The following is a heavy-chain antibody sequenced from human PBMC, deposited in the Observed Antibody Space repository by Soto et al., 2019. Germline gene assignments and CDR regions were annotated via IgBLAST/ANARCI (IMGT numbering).Heavy chain of an antibody. CDR2: ISDTGTRT. V-gene: IGHV3-23*01. D-gene: IGHD4-4*01. J-gene: IGHJ5*02. Sequence: GGSLRLSCVAAGFTFSSAAMNWVRQAPWKGLEWVSIISDTGTRTHYADSVKGRFTISRDNSKNTLYLDMNSLRAEDTAVYYCAKSLDIHYKNWFDPWGQGTLVTVST. CDR3: AKSLDIHYKNWFDP. CDR1: GFTFSSAA.